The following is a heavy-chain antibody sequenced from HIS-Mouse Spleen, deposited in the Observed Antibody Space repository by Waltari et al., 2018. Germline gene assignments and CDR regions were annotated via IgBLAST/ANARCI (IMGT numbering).Heavy chain of an antibody. J-gene: IGHJ2*01. CDR2: YYSGST. CDR1: GGSISSYY. V-gene: IGHV4-59*01. CDR3: ARASRDLLLPRYFDL. Sequence: QVQLQESGPGLVKPSETLSLTCTASGGSISSYYWSWIRQPPGMGLEWIGYYSGSTNSNPSLKRRVTISVDTSKNQFSLKLSSVTAADTAVYYGARASRDLLLPRYFDLWGRGTPVTVSS.